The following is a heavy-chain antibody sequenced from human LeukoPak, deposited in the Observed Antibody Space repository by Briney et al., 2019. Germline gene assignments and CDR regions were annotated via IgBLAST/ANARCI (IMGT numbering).Heavy chain of an antibody. J-gene: IGHJ4*02. D-gene: IGHD1-26*01. CDR3: AKDWDSGSYFADH. CDR1: GFTFSSYA. Sequence: GGSLRLSCAASGFTFSSYAMHWVRQAPGKGLEWVAFIHYDGSNNYYADSVKGRFTISRDNSKNTLYLQMNDLRAEDTALYYCAKDWDSGSYFADHWGQGTLVAVSS. CDR2: IHYDGSNN. V-gene: IGHV3-30*02.